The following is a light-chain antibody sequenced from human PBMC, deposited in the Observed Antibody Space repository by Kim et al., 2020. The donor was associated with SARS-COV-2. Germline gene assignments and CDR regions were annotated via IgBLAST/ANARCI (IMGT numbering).Light chain of an antibody. V-gene: IGKV3D-15*01. Sequence: LSVSPGERATLSCRASQTVRSNVAWYQQKPGQAPRLLIYDASTRAPGIPARFSGSGSETEFTLTISSLQSEDVAVYFCQEYMDWYTFGQGTKLEI. J-gene: IGKJ2*01. CDR3: QEYMDWYT. CDR1: QTVRSN. CDR2: DAS.